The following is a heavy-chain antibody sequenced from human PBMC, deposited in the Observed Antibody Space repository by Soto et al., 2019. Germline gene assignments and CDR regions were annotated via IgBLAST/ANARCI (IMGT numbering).Heavy chain of an antibody. D-gene: IGHD6-6*01. CDR2: TYYRSKWYY. CDR3: ARIHSSSSSDMDV. Sequence: SQPLSLTCAISGDSVSSNSAAWNWIRQSPSRGLEWLGRTYYRSKWYYGYAVSVKSRININPDTLKNQFSLQLNSVTPEDTAVYYCARIHSSSSSDMDVWGQGTTVTVSS. J-gene: IGHJ6*02. V-gene: IGHV6-1*01. CDR1: GDSVSSNSAA.